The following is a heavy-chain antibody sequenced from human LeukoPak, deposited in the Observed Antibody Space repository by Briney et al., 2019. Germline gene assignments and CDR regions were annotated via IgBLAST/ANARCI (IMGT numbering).Heavy chain of an antibody. CDR3: ARVRQLVGIYYYYYYMDV. CDR1: GGSFSGYY. J-gene: IGHJ6*03. D-gene: IGHD6-6*01. Sequence: SETLSLTCAVYGGSFSGYYWSWIRQPPGKGLEWIGEINHSGSTNYNPSLKSRVTISVDTSKNQFSLKLSSVTAADTAVYYCARVRQLVGIYYYYYYMDVWGKGITVTVSS. CDR2: INHSGST. V-gene: IGHV4-34*01.